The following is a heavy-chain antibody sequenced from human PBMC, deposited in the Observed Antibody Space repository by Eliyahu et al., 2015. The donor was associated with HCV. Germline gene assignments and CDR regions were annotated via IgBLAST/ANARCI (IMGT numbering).Heavy chain of an antibody. D-gene: IGHD6-13*01. Sequence: EVQLVESGGDLVQPGGSLRLSCAVSGXTFSGYWMXWVRQGPGKGLEWVAIIKTDGSETYYVDSVKGRFTISRDNAKNSLYLQMNSLRAEDTAVYYCATGYSDAGDYFDYWGQGTLVTVSS. CDR3: ATGYSDAGDYFDY. CDR2: IKTDGSET. V-gene: IGHV3-7*01. J-gene: IGHJ4*02. CDR1: GXTFSGYW.